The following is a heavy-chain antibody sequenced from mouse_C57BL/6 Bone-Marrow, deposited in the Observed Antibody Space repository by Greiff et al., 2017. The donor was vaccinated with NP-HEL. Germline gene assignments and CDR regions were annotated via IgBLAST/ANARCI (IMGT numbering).Heavy chain of an antibody. CDR3: TYVFLLDPIYAMDD. CDR2: IAPENGDT. D-gene: IGHD1-1*01. J-gene: IGHJ4*01. V-gene: IGHV14-4*01. Sequence: VQLKESGAELVRPGASVKLSCTASGFTITDDYMHWVKQRPGQGLEWIGWIAPENGDTGYASKFQGKATITADTSSNTAYLQLSSLTSEDAAVYYCTYVFLLDPIYAMDDWGKGTSVTVSS. CDR1: GFTITDDY.